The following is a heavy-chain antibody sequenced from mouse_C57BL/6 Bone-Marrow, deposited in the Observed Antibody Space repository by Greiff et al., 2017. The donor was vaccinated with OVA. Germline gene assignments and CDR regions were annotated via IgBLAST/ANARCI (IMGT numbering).Heavy chain of an antibody. V-gene: IGHV1-69*01. CDR3: ARGFTPEVWFAY. CDR2: IDPSDSYT. CDR1: GYTFTSYW. Sequence: QVHVKQPGAELVMPGASVKLSCKASGYTFTSYWMHWVKQRPGQGLEWIGEIDPSDSYTNYNQKFKGKSTLTVDKSSSTAYMQLSSLTSEDSAVYYCARGFTPEVWFAYWGQGTLVTVSA. D-gene: IGHD2-12*01. J-gene: IGHJ3*01.